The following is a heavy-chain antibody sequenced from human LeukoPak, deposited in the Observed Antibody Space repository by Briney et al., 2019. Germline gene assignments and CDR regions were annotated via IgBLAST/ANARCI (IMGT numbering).Heavy chain of an antibody. J-gene: IGHJ4*02. Sequence: GGSLRLSCGASGVTFSNAWTSWVRHAPGKGVEWVGRIKSKTDVGKTDYAAPGKGRFTISRDDSKNMLYQQIDSQKTEDTAVSCCTTEGGITVRPLFDYWGQGTLVTVSS. CDR3: TTEGGITVRPLFDY. CDR2: IKSKTDVGKT. CDR1: GVTFSNAW. D-gene: IGHD1-14*01. V-gene: IGHV3-15*01.